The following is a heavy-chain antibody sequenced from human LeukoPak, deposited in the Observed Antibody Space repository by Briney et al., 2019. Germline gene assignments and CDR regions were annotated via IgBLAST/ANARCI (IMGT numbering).Heavy chain of an antibody. CDR1: GYTFTSFY. CDR3: ARGHSYDISGFSYRRLNFDY. CDR2: INPSGGST. Sequence: ASVKVSCKASGYTFTSFYMHWVRQAPGQGLEWMGIINPSGGSTSSAQKFQGGVTMTRDTSTSTVYMDLSSLGSEDTAVYYCARGHSYDISGFSYRRLNFDYGGQGPLAPV. J-gene: IGHJ4*02. V-gene: IGHV1-46*01. D-gene: IGHD3-22*01.